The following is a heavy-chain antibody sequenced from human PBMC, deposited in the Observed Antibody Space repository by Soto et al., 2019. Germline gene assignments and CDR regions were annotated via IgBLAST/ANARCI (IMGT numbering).Heavy chain of an antibody. D-gene: IGHD2-21*02. CDR3: ARLAYCGGDCYHYFDY. CDR1: GGSISSYY. CDR2: IYYSGST. V-gene: IGHV4-59*01. J-gene: IGHJ4*02. Sequence: SETLSLTCTVSGGSISSYYWSWIRQPPGKGLEWIGYIYYSGSTNYNPSLKSRVTISVDTSKNQFSLKLSSVTAADTAVYYCARLAYCGGDCYHYFDYWGQGTPVTVSS.